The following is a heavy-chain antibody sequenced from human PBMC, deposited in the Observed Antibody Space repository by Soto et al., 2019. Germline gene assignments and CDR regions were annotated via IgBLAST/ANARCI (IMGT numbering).Heavy chain of an antibody. V-gene: IGHV1-2*02. D-gene: IGHD5-18*01. CDR1: GYTFTGYY. CDR3: ARPLVDTAYSWFDP. Sequence: ASVKVSCKASGYTFTGYYMHWVRQAPGQGLEWMGWINPNSGGTNYAQKFQGRVTMTRDTSISTAYMELSRLRSDDTAVYYCARPLVDTAYSWFDPWGQGPLVTVSS. J-gene: IGHJ5*02. CDR2: INPNSGGT.